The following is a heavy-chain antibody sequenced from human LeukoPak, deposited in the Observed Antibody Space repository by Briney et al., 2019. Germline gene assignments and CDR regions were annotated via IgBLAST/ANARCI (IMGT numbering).Heavy chain of an antibody. V-gene: IGHV1-18*01. D-gene: IGHD3-22*01. Sequence: GASVKVSCKASGYTFTTYNINWVRQAPGQGLEWMGWISGYNGNTNYAQKLQGTVTMTTDTSTSTAYMELRSLKSDDPAVYYCASLKNYYDSSGYLVTDAFDIWGQGTMVTVSS. J-gene: IGHJ3*02. CDR3: ASLKNYYDSSGYLVTDAFDI. CDR1: GYTFTTYN. CDR2: ISGYNGNT.